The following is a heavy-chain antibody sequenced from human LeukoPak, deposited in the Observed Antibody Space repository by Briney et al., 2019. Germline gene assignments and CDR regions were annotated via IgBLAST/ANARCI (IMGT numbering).Heavy chain of an antibody. V-gene: IGHV4-34*01. CDR3: ARLSSSSAY. CDR2: INHSGST. J-gene: IGHJ4*02. Sequence: PSETLPLTCAVYGGSFSGYYWSWIRQPPGKGLEWIGEINHSGSTNYNPSLKSRVTISVDTSKNQFSLKLSSVTAADTAVYYCARLSSSSAYWGQGTLVTVSS. CDR1: GGSFSGYY. D-gene: IGHD6-6*01.